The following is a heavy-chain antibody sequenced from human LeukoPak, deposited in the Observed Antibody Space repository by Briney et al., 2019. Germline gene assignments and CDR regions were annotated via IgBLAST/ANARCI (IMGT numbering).Heavy chain of an antibody. Sequence: GASVKVSCKASGYTFTCYYMHWARQAPGQGLEWMGWINPNSGGTNYAQKFQGRVTMTRDTSISTAYMELSRLRSDDTAVYYCAREIAAAGVDYWGQGTLVTVSS. CDR3: AREIAAAGVDY. CDR1: GYTFTCYY. V-gene: IGHV1-2*02. CDR2: INPNSGGT. J-gene: IGHJ4*02. D-gene: IGHD6-13*01.